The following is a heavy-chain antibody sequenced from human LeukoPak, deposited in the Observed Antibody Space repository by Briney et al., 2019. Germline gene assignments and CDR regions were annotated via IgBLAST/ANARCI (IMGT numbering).Heavy chain of an antibody. D-gene: IGHD6-19*01. J-gene: IGHJ4*02. CDR3: ARRGEWLDHYYFDY. Sequence: SETLSLTCAVYGGSFSDYYWSWIRQPPGKGLEWIGEINHSGSTNYNPSLKSRVTISVDTSKNQFSLKLSSVTAADTAVYYCARRGEWLDHYYFDYWGQGTLVTVSS. V-gene: IGHV4-34*01. CDR1: GGSFSDYY. CDR2: INHSGST.